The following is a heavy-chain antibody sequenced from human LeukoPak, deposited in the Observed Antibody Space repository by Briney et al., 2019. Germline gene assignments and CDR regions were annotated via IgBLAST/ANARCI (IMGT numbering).Heavy chain of an antibody. CDR3: AKGGANCSGGSCLDY. CDR2: IFSGGST. Sequence: PGGSLRLSCAASGFSVSSNFMSWVRQAPGKGLEWGSVIFSGGSTYYADSVKGRFTISRDNSKNTLYLQMNSLRAEDTAVYYCAKGGANCSGGSCLDYWGQGTLVTVSS. D-gene: IGHD2-15*01. V-gene: IGHV3-66*02. CDR1: GFSVSSNF. J-gene: IGHJ4*02.